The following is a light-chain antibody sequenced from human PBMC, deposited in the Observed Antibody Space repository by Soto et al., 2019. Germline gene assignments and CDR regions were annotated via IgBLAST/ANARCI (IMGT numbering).Light chain of an antibody. Sequence: QSVLTQPPSASGTPGQRVTISCSGSSPNIGTNTVIWYQQLPGAAPNLLIYSDNQRPSGVPDRFSGSKSGTSASLAISGLQSEDEADYYCAAWDVSLVVFGGGTKLTVL. J-gene: IGLJ2*01. CDR1: SPNIGTNT. CDR3: AAWDVSLVV. CDR2: SDN. V-gene: IGLV1-44*01.